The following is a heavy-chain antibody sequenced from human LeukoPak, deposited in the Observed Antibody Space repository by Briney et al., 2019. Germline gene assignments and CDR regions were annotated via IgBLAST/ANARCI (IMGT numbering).Heavy chain of an antibody. CDR1: GYTLTELS. CDR3: ATITYDFWSGYLKYYFDY. D-gene: IGHD3-3*01. CDR2: FDPEDGET. J-gene: IGHJ4*02. Sequence: ASVKVSCKVSGYTLTELSMHWVRQAPGKGLEWMGGFDPEDGETIYAQKFQGRVTMTEDTSTDTAYMELSSLRSEDTAVYYCATITYDFWSGYLKYYFDYWGQGTLVTVSS. V-gene: IGHV1-24*01.